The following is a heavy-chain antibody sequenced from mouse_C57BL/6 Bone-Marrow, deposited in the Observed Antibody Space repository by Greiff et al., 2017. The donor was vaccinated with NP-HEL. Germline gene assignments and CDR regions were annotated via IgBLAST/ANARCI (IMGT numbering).Heavy chain of an antibody. V-gene: IGHV5-6*01. CDR3: ARHPGYPLGLGY. D-gene: IGHD2-2*01. J-gene: IGHJ4*01. Sequence: EVMLVESGGDLVKPGGSLKLSCAASGFTFSSYGMSWVRQTPDKRLEWVATISSGGSYTYYPDSVKGRFTISRDNAKNTLYLQMSSLKSEDTAMYYCARHPGYPLGLGYWGQGTSVTVSS. CDR2: ISSGGSYT. CDR1: GFTFSSYG.